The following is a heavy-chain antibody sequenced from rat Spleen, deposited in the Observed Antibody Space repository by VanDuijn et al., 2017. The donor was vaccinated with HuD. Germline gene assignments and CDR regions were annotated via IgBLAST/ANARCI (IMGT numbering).Heavy chain of an antibody. J-gene: IGHJ2*01. CDR1: GFYYSNYV. V-gene: IGHV5S13*01. D-gene: IGHD1-1*01. Sequence: EVQLVESGGGLVQPGRSLRLSCAASGFYYSNYVMAWVRQAPTKGLEWVASITGGGDKIYYRDSVQGRFTISRDNAKNTLYLQMDSLRSEDTATYFCAKGFYYYSALDYWGQGVMVTVSS. CDR2: ITGGGDKI. CDR3: AKGFYYYSALDY.